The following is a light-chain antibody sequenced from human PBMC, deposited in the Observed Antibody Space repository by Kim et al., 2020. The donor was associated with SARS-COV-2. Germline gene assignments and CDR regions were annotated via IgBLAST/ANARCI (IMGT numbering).Light chain of an antibody. V-gene: IGKV3-20*01. CDR1: QSLTSNS. Sequence: SPGKRAPLPCRPSQSLTSNSLAWYQKRHGQAPRLLIYGESNRDPTISDSFSGSGSGTDFTLTISRLEPGDSAVYFSQQYANSPNPFGQGTKVEIK. J-gene: IGKJ2*01. CDR3: QQYANSPNP. CDR2: GES.